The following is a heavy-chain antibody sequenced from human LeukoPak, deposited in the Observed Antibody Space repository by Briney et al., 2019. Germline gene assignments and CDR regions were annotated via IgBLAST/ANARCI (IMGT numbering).Heavy chain of an antibody. D-gene: IGHD3-10*01. V-gene: IGHV4-61*02. J-gene: IGHJ4*02. CDR1: GDSISSGDYY. CDR3: ARVTMVRGVLTWYFDY. CDR2: ISSSGST. Sequence: SETLSLTCAVSGDSISSGDYYWSWIRQPAGKGLEWIGRISSSGSTNYNPSLKSRVTISVDTSKNQFSLKLSSVTAADTAVYYCARVTMVRGVLTWYFDYWGQGTLVTVSS.